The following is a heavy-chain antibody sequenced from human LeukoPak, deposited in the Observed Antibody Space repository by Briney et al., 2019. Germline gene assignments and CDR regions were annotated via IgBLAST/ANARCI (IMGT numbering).Heavy chain of an antibody. CDR2: IKQDGSEK. J-gene: IGHJ4*02. Sequence: GGSLRLSCAASGFTFNNYWMSWVRQAPGKGLEWVANIKQDGSEKYYMDSVKGRFTISRDNAKNSLYLQMNSLRAEDTAVYYCARDFPNSGWYSVVDYWGQGTLVTVSS. CDR3: ARDFPNSGWYSVVDY. CDR1: GFTFNNYW. D-gene: IGHD6-19*01. V-gene: IGHV3-7*01.